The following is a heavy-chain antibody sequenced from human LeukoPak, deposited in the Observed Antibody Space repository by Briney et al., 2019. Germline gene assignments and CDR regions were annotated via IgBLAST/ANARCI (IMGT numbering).Heavy chain of an antibody. V-gene: IGHV4-59*08. CDR1: GGSISSYY. J-gene: IGHJ6*02. Sequence: SETLSLTCTVSGGSISSYYWSWLGQPPGKGLEWIGYIYYSGSTNYNPSLKSRVTISVDTSKNQFSLKLSSVTAADTAVYYCARHKVLWFGEHGHYYGMDVWGQGTTVTVSS. CDR2: IYYSGST. CDR3: ARHKVLWFGEHGHYYGMDV. D-gene: IGHD3-10*01.